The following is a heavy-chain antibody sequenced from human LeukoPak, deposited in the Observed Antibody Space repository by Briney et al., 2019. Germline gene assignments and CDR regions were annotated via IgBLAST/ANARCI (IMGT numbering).Heavy chain of an antibody. D-gene: IGHD3-3*01. CDR2: ISSSSGTI. CDR3: ARDYDFWSGYYTGIFDY. V-gene: IGHV3-48*01. J-gene: IGHJ4*02. CDR1: GFTFNSFS. Sequence: GGSLRLSCAASGFTFNSFSMNWVRQAPGKGLEWVSYISSSSGTIYYADSVKGRFTISRDNAKNSLYLQMNSLRAEDTAVYYCARDYDFWSGYYTGIFDYWGQGTLVTVSS.